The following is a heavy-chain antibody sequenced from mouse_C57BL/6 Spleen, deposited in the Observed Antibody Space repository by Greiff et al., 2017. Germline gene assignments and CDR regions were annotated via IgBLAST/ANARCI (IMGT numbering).Heavy chain of an antibody. CDR2: ISDGGSYT. D-gene: IGHD4-1*01. Sequence: EVHLVESGGGLVKPGGSLKLSCAASGFTFSSYAMSWVRQTPEKRLEWVATISDGGSYTYYPDNVKGRFTISRDNAKNNLYLQMSHLKSEDTAMYYCARESNWVFAYWGQGTLVTVSA. V-gene: IGHV5-4*01. J-gene: IGHJ3*01. CDR3: ARESNWVFAY. CDR1: GFTFSSYA.